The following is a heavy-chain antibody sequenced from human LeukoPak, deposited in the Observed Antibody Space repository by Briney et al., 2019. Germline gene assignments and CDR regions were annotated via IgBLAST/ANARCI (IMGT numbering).Heavy chain of an antibody. CDR3: LTKNLQPVT. CDR1: GYTFTSYG. J-gene: IGHJ3*01. V-gene: IGHV1-18*01. Sequence: ASVKVSCKPSGYTFTSYGISWVRQAPGQGLEWMGWISAYNGNTNYVQKLQARVTMNTDTSKNKAYMDLSSLRADDSAGPSLLTKNLQPVTWGQGTMVTVSS. CDR2: ISAYNGNT. D-gene: IGHD1-1*01.